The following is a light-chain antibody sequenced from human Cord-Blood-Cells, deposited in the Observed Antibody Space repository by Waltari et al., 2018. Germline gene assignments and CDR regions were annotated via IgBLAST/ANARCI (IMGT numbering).Light chain of an antibody. CDR3: SSYTSSSTLV. CDR1: SSDVGGYNY. J-gene: IGLJ2*01. Sequence: QSALTQPASVSGSPGQSITISCTGTSSDVGGYNYVSWYQQHPGKAPKLMIYDVSKRPSWFSDRFSGSKSGSKASLTISGLQAEDEADYYCSSYTSSSTLVFGGGTKLTVL. CDR2: DVS. V-gene: IGLV2-14*01.